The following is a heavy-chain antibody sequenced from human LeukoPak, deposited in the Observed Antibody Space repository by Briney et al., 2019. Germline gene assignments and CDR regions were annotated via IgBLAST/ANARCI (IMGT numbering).Heavy chain of an antibody. D-gene: IGHD2-21*01. Sequence: SETLSLTCTVSGGSISSYYWSWIRQPPGKGLEWIGYIYYSGSTNYNPSLKSRVTISVDTSKNQFSLKLSSVTAADTAVYYCARHIPHTSYFDYWGQGTLVTVSS. CDR2: IYYSGST. J-gene: IGHJ4*02. CDR1: GGSISSYY. V-gene: IGHV4-59*08. CDR3: ARHIPHTSYFDY.